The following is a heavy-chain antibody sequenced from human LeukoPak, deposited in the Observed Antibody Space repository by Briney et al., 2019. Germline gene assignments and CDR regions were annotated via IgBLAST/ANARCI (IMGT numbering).Heavy chain of an antibody. V-gene: IGHV3-23*01. CDR2: ISGSGGST. CDR3: AKKRVAVAGTHYFDY. D-gene: IGHD6-19*01. Sequence: GGSLRLSCAASGLTFSSYAMSWVRQAPGKGLEWVSGISGSGGSTYYADSVKGRFTISRDNSKNTLYLQMNSLRAEDTAVYYCAKKRVAVAGTHYFDYWGQGTLVTVSS. CDR1: GLTFSSYA. J-gene: IGHJ4*02.